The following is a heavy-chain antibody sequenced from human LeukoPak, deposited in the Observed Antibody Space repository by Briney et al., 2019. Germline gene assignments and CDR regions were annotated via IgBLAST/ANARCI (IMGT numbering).Heavy chain of an antibody. Sequence: GGSLRLSCAASGFTSRSNTRNWVRKAPGRGLGWVSSISSSSSYIYYADSVKGRFTISRDNAKNSLYLQMNSLRAEDTAVYYCAELGITMIGGVWGKGTTVTISS. D-gene: IGHD3-10*02. CDR2: ISSSSSYI. V-gene: IGHV3-21*01. J-gene: IGHJ6*04. CDR1: GFTSRSNT. CDR3: AELGITMIGGV.